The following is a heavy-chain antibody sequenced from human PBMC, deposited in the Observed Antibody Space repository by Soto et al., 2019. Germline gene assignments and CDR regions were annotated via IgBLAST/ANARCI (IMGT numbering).Heavy chain of an antibody. J-gene: IGHJ4*02. CDR2: INHSGST. CDR3: ARGGGGDYVRTNDY. Sequence: SETLSLACAVYGGSFSGYYWSWIRQPPGKGLEWIGEINHSGSTNYNPSLKSRVTISVDTSKNQFSLKLSSVTAADTAVYYCARGGGGDYVRTNDYWGQGTLVTVSS. CDR1: GGSFSGYY. D-gene: IGHD4-17*01. V-gene: IGHV4-34*01.